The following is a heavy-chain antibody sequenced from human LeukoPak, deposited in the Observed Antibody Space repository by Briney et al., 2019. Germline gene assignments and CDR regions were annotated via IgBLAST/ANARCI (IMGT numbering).Heavy chain of an antibody. J-gene: IGHJ4*02. CDR2: IYHSGGT. V-gene: IGHV4-38-2*01. CDR1: GYSISSGYY. Sequence: SETLSLTCVVSGYSISSGYYWGWIRQPPGKGLEWIASIYHSGGTYYNPSLKSRVTISVDTSKNQFSLKLSSVTAADTAVYYCARHPQVVAAAVGDYWGQGTLVTVSS. D-gene: IGHD2-15*01. CDR3: ARHPQVVAAAVGDY.